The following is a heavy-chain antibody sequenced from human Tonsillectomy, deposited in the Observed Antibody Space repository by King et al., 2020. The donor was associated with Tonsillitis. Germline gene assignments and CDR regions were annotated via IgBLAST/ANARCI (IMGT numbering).Heavy chain of an antibody. CDR2: IYTSGST. J-gene: IGHJ5*02. V-gene: IGHV4-61*02. Sequence: QLQESGPGLVKPSQTLSLTCTVSGGSISSGSYYWSWIRQPAGKGLEWIGRIYTSGSTNYNPSLKSRVTISVDTSKNQFSLKLSSVTAADTAVDYCARDLGGKDFWSGRGIYNWFDPWGQGTLVTVSS. D-gene: IGHD3-3*01. CDR1: GGSISSGSYY. CDR3: ARDLGGKDFWSGRGIYNWFDP.